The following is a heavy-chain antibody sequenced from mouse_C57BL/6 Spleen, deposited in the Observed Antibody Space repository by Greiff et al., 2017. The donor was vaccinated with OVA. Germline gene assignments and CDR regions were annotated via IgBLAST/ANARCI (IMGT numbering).Heavy chain of an antibody. CDR3: ARHTGNYAMDY. J-gene: IGHJ4*01. Sequence: EVKLVESGGGLVQPGGSLKLSCAASGFTFSDYYMYWVRQTPEKRLEWVAYISNGGGSTYYPDTVKGRFTISRDNAKNTLYLQMSRLKSEDTAMYYCARHTGNYAMDYWGQGTSVTVSS. CDR2: ISNGGGST. CDR1: GFTFSDYY. D-gene: IGHD4-1*01. V-gene: IGHV5-12*01.